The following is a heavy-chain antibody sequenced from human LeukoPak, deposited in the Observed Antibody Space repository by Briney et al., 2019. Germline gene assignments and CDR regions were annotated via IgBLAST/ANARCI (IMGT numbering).Heavy chain of an antibody. D-gene: IGHD2-2*01. CDR2: IYYSVST. CDR1: GGSISSSSYY. Sequence: PSETLSLTCTVSGGSISSSSYYWGWIRQPPGKGLEWIGSIYYSVSTYYNPSLKSRVTISVDTSKNQFSLKLSSVTAADTAVYYCARESIVVVPAATYNWFDPWGQGTLVTVSS. J-gene: IGHJ5*02. CDR3: ARESIVVVPAATYNWFDP. V-gene: IGHV4-39*07.